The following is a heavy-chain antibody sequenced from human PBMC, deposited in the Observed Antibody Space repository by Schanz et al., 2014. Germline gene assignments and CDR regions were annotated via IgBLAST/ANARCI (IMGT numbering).Heavy chain of an antibody. Sequence: EVHLLESGGGLVQPGGSLRLSCAASGFSFGTYAMSWVRQAPGKGLEWVSYVSRSTPDIYYADSVKGRFTISRDNSKNTLYLQMNSLRPEDTAVYYCAKYRGYYRVSGSYRELEYWGQGTLVTVSS. CDR1: GFSFGTYA. J-gene: IGHJ4*02. CDR3: AKYRGYYRVSGSYRELEY. CDR2: VSRSTPDI. V-gene: IGHV3-23*01. D-gene: IGHD3-10*01.